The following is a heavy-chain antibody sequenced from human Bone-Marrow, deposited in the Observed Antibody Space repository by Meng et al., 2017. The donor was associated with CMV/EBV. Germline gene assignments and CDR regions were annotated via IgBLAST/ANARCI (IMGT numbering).Heavy chain of an antibody. V-gene: IGHV3-11*01. CDR1: GFTFSDYY. Sequence: GESLKISCAASGFTFSDYYMSWIRQAPGKGLEWVSYISSSGSTIYYADSVKGRFTISRDESRSSLYLQMSVLEVEDSAVYYCARGPASRGAPAGSLVYFFPTDVWGQGNSVNVYS. CDR2: ISSSGSTI. CDR3: ARGPASRGAPAGSLVYFFPTDV. D-gene: IGHD2/OR15-2a*01. J-gene: IGHJ6*02.